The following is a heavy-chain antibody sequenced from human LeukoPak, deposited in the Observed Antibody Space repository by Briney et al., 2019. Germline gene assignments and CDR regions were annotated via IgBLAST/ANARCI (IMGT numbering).Heavy chain of an antibody. V-gene: IGHV3-7*01. CDR1: GFTLGSHW. J-gene: IGHJ4*02. D-gene: IGHD1-1*01. CDR3: AKNGAYWIDYFDS. Sequence: PGGSLRLSCAASGFTLGSHWMSWVRQAPGKGLEWVANIKQDGTEKYYVDSVKGRFTISRDNAKNSLSLQMNSLRAEDTAVYYCAKNGAYWIDYFDSWGQGTLVTVSS. CDR2: IKQDGTEK.